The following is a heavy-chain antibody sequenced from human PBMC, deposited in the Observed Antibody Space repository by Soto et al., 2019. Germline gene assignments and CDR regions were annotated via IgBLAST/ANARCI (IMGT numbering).Heavy chain of an antibody. V-gene: IGHV3-21*01. J-gene: IGHJ4*02. CDR3: AREPYSSSYLYYFDY. CDR1: GFTFSSYS. CDR2: ISSSSSYI. D-gene: IGHD6-6*01. Sequence: EVQLVESGGGLVKPGGSLRLSCAASGFTFSSYSTNWVRQAPGKGLEWVSSISSSSSYIYYADSVKGRFTISRDNAKNSLYLQMNSLRAEDTAVYYCAREPYSSSYLYYFDYWGQGTLVTVSS.